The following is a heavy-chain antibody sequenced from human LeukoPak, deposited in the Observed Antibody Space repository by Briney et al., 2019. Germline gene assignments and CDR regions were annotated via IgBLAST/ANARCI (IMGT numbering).Heavy chain of an antibody. CDR2: IYYSGST. CDR1: GGSISSYY. CDR3: ARVYYSRSYNYWYFDL. V-gene: IGHV4-59*01. Sequence: PSETLSLTCAVSGGSISSYYWSWIRQPPRKGLQWIGYIYYSGSTNYNPSLKSRVTISVETSKNQFSLKLRSVTAAAAAVYYWARVYYSRSYNYWYFDLWGRGTLVTVSS. D-gene: IGHD6-13*01. J-gene: IGHJ2*01.